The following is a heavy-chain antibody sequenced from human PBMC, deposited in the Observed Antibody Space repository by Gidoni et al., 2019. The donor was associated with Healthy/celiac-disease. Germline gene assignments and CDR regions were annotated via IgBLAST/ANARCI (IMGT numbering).Heavy chain of an antibody. D-gene: IGHD2-2*01. CDR3: ARGYCSSTSCYDYFDY. Sequence: QVQLVESGGGVVQPGRSLSLPCAASGFTFSLHGMHWVRQAPGKGLEWVAVIWYDGSNKYYADSVKGRFTISRDNSKNTLYLQMNSLRAEDTAVYYCARGYCSSTSCYDYFDYWGQGTLVTVSS. V-gene: IGHV3-33*01. J-gene: IGHJ4*02. CDR1: GFTFSLHG. CDR2: IWYDGSNK.